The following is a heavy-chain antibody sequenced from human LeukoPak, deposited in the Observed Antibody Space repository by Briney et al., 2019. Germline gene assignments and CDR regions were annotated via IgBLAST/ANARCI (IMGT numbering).Heavy chain of an antibody. D-gene: IGHD6-13*01. Sequence: GASVKVSCKASGYTFTSYGISWVRQAPGQRLEWMGWISAYNGNTNYAQKFQGRVTITADESTSTAYMELSSLRSEDTAVYYCARGWAAAGLYYYMDVWGKGTTVTVSS. J-gene: IGHJ6*03. V-gene: IGHV1-18*01. CDR1: GYTFTSYG. CDR3: ARGWAAAGLYYYMDV. CDR2: ISAYNGNT.